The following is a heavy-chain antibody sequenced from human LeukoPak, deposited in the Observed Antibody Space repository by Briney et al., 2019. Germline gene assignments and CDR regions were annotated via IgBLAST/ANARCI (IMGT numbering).Heavy chain of an antibody. Sequence: PGGSLRLSCAASGFTVSSNYMNWVRQAPGKGLEWVSVIYSGGNTYYADSVKGRFTISRDNSKNTLYLQMNSLRAEDTAVYYCAKGRGTNYDFWSGYFDAFDIWGQGTMVTVSS. J-gene: IGHJ3*02. CDR2: IYSGGNT. CDR3: AKGRGTNYDFWSGYFDAFDI. D-gene: IGHD3-3*01. CDR1: GFTVSSNY. V-gene: IGHV3-66*01.